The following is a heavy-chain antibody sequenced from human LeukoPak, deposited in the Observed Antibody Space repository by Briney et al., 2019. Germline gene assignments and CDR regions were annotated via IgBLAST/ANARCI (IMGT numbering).Heavy chain of an antibody. CDR3: TTVTHFYL. CDR2: IKNGGAT. V-gene: IGHV3-15*01. D-gene: IGHD2-15*01. CDR1: GFSFSGAW. J-gene: IGHJ4*02. Sequence: KPGGSLRLSCATSGFSFSGAWLSWVRQAPGKGLEWAGRIKNGGATDYAAPVKGRFTTSRDDSKGTLYLQMNSLRTEDTGIYYCTTVTHFYLGGQGTLVTVSS.